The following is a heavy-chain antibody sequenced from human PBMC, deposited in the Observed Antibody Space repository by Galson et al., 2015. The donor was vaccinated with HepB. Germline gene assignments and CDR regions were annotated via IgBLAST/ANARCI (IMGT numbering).Heavy chain of an antibody. V-gene: IGHV1-2*02. J-gene: IGHJ3*02. CDR2: INPNSGGT. D-gene: IGHD2-2*01. CDR3: AREVPAASYDAFDM. CDR1: GCTFTGYY. Sequence: SVKVSCKASGCTFTGYYMHWVRQAPGQGLEWMGWINPNSGGTNYAQKFQGRVTMTRDTSISTAYMELSRLRSDDTAVYYCAREVPAASYDAFDMWGQGTMVTVSS.